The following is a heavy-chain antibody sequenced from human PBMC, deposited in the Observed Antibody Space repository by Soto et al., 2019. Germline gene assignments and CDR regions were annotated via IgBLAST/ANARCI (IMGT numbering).Heavy chain of an antibody. D-gene: IGHD1-20*01. V-gene: IGHV1-69*02. CDR3: ARTQMYNWNWFDP. Sequence: EASVKVSCKASGGTFTSYTISWVRQAPGQGLEWMGRIIPILGIANYAQKFQGGGTITAYKCTRTGYMELSSLRSEDTAVYYCARTQMYNWNWFDPWGQGTLVTVSS. J-gene: IGHJ5*02. CDR2: IIPILGIA. CDR1: GGTFTSYT.